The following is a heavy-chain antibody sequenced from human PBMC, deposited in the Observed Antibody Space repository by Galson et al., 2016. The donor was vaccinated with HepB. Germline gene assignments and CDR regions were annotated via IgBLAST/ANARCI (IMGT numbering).Heavy chain of an antibody. CDR1: GFTFSSSW. V-gene: IGHV3-74*01. D-gene: IGHD6-13*01. Sequence: SLRLSCAASGFTFSSSWMHWVRQAPGQGLVWVSRINSDGSSTNYADSVKGRVTISRDNAKNTLYLQMNSLRAEDTAVYYCAVYSFPIAAAGPARSLQHWGQGTLVTVSS. CDR3: AVYSFPIAAAGPARSLQH. CDR2: INSDGSST. J-gene: IGHJ1*01.